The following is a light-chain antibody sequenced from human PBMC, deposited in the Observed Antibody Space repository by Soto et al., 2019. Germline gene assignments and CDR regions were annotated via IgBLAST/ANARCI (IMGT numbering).Light chain of an antibody. J-gene: IGLJ2*01. V-gene: IGLV2-11*01. CDR3: FSYGGSYTQEV. CDR2: DVT. Sequence: QYALTQPRSVSGSPGQSVTISCTGTSSDVGDYNYVSWYQQHPDKAPKLMIYDVTKRPAGVPDRFSGYKSGKTASLTITVSQAEDEAYYYCFSYGGSYTQEVFGGGTKVTVL. CDR1: SSDVGDYNY.